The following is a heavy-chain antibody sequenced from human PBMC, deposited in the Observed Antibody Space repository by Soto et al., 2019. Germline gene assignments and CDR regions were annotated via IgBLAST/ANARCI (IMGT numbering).Heavy chain of an antibody. Sequence: PGGSLRLSCAASGFTFSSYAMSWVRQAPGKGLEWVSAISGSGGSTYYADSVKGRFTISRDNSKSTLYLQMNSLRAEDTAVYYCAKDGVFYYYDIPYYFDYWGQGTLVTVS. CDR1: GFTFSSYA. D-gene: IGHD3-22*01. CDR2: ISGSGGST. V-gene: IGHV3-23*01. J-gene: IGHJ4*02. CDR3: AKDGVFYYYDIPYYFDY.